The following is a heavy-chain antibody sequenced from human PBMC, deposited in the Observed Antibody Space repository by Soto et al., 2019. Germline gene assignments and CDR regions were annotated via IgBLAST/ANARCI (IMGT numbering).Heavy chain of an antibody. CDR1: GGSISSYY. CDR2: IYYSGST. V-gene: IGHV4-59*01. Sequence: SETLSLTCTVSGGSISSYYWSWIRQPPGKGLEWIGYIYYSGSTNYNPSLKSRVTISVDTSKNQFSLKLSSVTAADTAVYYCAEGGGGHSYGYAWFDPWGQGTLVTVSS. J-gene: IGHJ5*02. CDR3: AEGGGGHSYGYAWFDP. D-gene: IGHD5-18*01.